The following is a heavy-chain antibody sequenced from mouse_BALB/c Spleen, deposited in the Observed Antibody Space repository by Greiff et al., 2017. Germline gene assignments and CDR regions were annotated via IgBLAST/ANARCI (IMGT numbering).Heavy chain of an antibody. CDR3: ARTMITTDAFAY. D-gene: IGHD2-4*01. J-gene: IGHJ3*01. CDR2: ISYDGSN. Sequence: EVQLQESGPGLVKPSQSLSLTCSVTGYSITSGYYWNWIRQFPGNKLEWMGYISYDGSNNYNPSLKNRISITRDTSKNQFFLKLNSVTTEDTATYYCARTMITTDAFAYWGQGTLVTVSA. CDR1: GYSITSGYY. V-gene: IGHV3-6*02.